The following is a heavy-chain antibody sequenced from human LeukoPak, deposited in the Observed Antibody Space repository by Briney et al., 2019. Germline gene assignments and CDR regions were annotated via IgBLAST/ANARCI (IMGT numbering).Heavy chain of an antibody. V-gene: IGHV4-39*01. J-gene: IGHJ5*02. D-gene: IGHD1-1*01. CDR3: ARRRERYSWNDLGGYFDP. CDR2: IYYSGHT. Sequence: SETLSLTCTVSGGSISSSSYYWGWIRQPPGKGLEWIGNIYYSGHTYYNPSLKSRVTLSVVTSKNQFSLTLTSVTATDTAVYYCARRRERYSWNDLGGYFDPWGQGTLVTVSS. CDR1: GGSISSSSYY.